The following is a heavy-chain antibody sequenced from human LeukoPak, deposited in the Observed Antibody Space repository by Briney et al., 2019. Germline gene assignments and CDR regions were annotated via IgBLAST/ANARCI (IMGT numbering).Heavy chain of an antibody. J-gene: IGHJ5*02. V-gene: IGHV1-2*02. Sequence: ASVKVSCKASGYTFTGYYMHWVRQAPGQGLGWMGWINPNSGGTNYAQKFQGRVTMTRDTSISTAYMELSRLRSDDTAVYYCAREGIAVAGSRWFDPWGQGTLVTVSS. CDR3: AREGIAVAGSRWFDP. CDR1: GYTFTGYY. CDR2: INPNSGGT. D-gene: IGHD6-19*01.